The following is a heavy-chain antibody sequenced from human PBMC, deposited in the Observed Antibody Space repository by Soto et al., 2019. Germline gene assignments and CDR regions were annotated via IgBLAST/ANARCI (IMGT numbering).Heavy chain of an antibody. CDR2: INAGNGNT. J-gene: IGHJ3*02. CDR1: GYTFTSYA. CDR3: ASWGIFDSSGYYYFSAFDI. V-gene: IGHV1-3*01. D-gene: IGHD3-22*01. Sequence: ASVKVSCKASGYTFTSYAMHWVRQAPGQRLEWMGWINAGNGNTKYSQKIQGRVTITRDTSASTAYMELSSLRSEDTAVYYCASWGIFDSSGYYYFSAFDIWGQWTMVTVSS.